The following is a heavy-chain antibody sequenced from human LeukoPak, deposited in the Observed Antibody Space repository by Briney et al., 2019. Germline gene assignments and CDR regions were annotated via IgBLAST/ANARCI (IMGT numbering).Heavy chain of an antibody. CDR2: ISYDGSSK. V-gene: IGHV3-30-3*01. Sequence: GGSLGLSCAASGFTFSNYAMHWVRQAPGKGLEWVALISYDGSSKYYADSVKGRFTFSRDNSKNTLYLQMNSLRPEDTAIYYCARVHSSSWYCCSDYWGLGTLVTVSS. CDR1: GFTFSNYA. CDR3: ARVHSSSWYCCSDY. J-gene: IGHJ4*02. D-gene: IGHD6-13*01.